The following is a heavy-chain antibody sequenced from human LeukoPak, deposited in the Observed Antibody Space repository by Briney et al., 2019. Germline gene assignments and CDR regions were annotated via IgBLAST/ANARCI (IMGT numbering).Heavy chain of an antibody. Sequence: PGGSLRLSCAASGFTFSPYNLNWVRQAPGKGLEWVSYISSSGSTIYYADSVKGRFTISRDNAKNSLYLHMNSLRAEDTAVYYCARDWVTTVTDDTFDIWGRGTMVTVSS. V-gene: IGHV3-48*04. D-gene: IGHD4-17*01. CDR1: GFTFSPYN. J-gene: IGHJ3*02. CDR3: ARDWVTTVTDDTFDI. CDR2: ISSSGSTI.